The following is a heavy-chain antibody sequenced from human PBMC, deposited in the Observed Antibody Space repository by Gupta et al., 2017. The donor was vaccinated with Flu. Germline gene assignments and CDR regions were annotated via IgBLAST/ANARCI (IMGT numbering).Heavy chain of an antibody. D-gene: IGHD5-18*01. CDR3: ARDTAMATYYYYGMDV. V-gene: IGHV3-48*03. Sequence: EVQLVESGGGWVQPGGSLRLSCAASGFTFSNYEMNWVRQAPGKGLEWVSYISTSGSTRYYADSVKGRFTISRDNAKNSLYLQMNSLRAEDTAVYYCARDTAMATYYYYGMDVWGQGTTVTVSS. CDR2: ISTSGSTR. J-gene: IGHJ6*02. CDR1: GFTFSNYE.